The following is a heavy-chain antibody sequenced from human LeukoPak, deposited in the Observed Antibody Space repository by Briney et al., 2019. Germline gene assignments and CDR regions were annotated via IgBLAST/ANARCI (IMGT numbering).Heavy chain of an antibody. CDR2: ISVYNGNT. CDR1: GGTFSSYA. CDR3: ARDRRGGVVAAGLPDY. Sequence: ASVKVSCKASGGTFSSYAISWVRQAPGQGLEWMGWISVYNGNTNYAQKLQGRVTMTTDTSTSTAYMELRSLRSDDTAVYYCARDRRGGVVAAGLPDYWGQEPLVTVSS. V-gene: IGHV1-18*01. D-gene: IGHD2-15*01. J-gene: IGHJ4*02.